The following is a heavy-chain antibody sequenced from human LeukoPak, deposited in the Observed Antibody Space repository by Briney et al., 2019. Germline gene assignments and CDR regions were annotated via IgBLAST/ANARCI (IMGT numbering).Heavy chain of an antibody. CDR3: ARAPARGYQLLLGY. D-gene: IGHD2-2*01. J-gene: IGHJ4*02. CDR2: ISGSSSYI. Sequence: PGGSLRLSCVASGFTFSSYSMNWVRQAPGKGLEWVSSISGSSSYIYYADSVKGRFTISRDNAKNSLYLQMNSLRAEDTAVFYCARAPARGYQLLLGYWGQGTLVTVSS. V-gene: IGHV3-21*01. CDR1: GFTFSSYS.